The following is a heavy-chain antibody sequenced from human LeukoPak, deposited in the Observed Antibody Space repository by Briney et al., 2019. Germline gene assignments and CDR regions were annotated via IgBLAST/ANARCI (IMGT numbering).Heavy chain of an antibody. CDR2: IYYSGST. Sequence: GSLRLSCAASGFTISSYWMTWVRQAPGKGLEWIGSIYYSGSTYYNPSLKSRVTISVDTSKNQFSLKLSSVTAADTAVYYCASLYDSSGYYYHWGQGTLVTVSS. D-gene: IGHD3-22*01. V-gene: IGHV4-39*07. CDR1: GFTISSYW. CDR3: ASLYDSSGYYYH. J-gene: IGHJ5*02.